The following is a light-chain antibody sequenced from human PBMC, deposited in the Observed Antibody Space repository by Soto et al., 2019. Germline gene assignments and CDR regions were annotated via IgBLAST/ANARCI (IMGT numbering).Light chain of an antibody. V-gene: IGLV2-8*01. CDR3: SSYAGSQSWV. CDR2: EVS. J-gene: IGLJ3*02. Sequence: QSALTQPPSASGSPGQSVTISCTGTSSDVGGYNYVSWYQQHPGKAPKLLIYEVSKWPSGVPDRFSGSKSGNTASLTVSGLQADDEADYYCSSYAGSQSWVFGGGTQLTVL. CDR1: SSDVGGYNY.